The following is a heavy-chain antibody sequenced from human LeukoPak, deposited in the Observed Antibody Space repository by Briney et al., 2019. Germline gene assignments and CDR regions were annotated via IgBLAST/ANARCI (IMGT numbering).Heavy chain of an antibody. CDR1: GGTFSGYY. Sequence: SETLSLTCAVYGGTFSGYYWSWIRQPPGKGLEWIGYIYYSGSTKYNPSLKSRVTISVDTSKKQFSLKLSSVTAADTAVYYCARSKDILTGYCFDYWGQGTLVTVSS. CDR3: ARSKDILTGYCFDY. CDR2: IYYSGST. J-gene: IGHJ4*02. D-gene: IGHD3-9*01. V-gene: IGHV4-59*01.